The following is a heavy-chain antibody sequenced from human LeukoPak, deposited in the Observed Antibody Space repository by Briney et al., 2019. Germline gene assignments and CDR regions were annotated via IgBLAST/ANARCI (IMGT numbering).Heavy chain of an antibody. Sequence: SETLSLTCTVSGGSISGSTSYWGWIRQSPGKGLEGIGLLNYSGTTYYNPSFKSRVSISIDRSRTQFSLKLSSVTAADTAFYYCSRYDSDTGDFDPWGQGTLVTISS. CDR3: SRYDSDTGDFDP. CDR1: GGSISGSTSY. D-gene: IGHD3-10*01. CDR2: LNYSGTT. J-gene: IGHJ5*02. V-gene: IGHV4-39*07.